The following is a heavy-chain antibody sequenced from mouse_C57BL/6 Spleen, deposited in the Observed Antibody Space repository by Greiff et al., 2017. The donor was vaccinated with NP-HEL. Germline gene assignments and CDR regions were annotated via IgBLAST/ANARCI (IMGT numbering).Heavy chain of an antibody. V-gene: IGHV7-3*01. Sequence: VQLKESGGGLVQPGGSLSLSCAASGFTFTDYYMSWVRQPPGKALEWLGFIRNKANGYTTEYSASVKGRFTISRDNSQSILYLQMNALRAEDSATYYCARNYYGSSYGYFDVWGTGTTVTVSS. D-gene: IGHD1-1*01. J-gene: IGHJ1*03. CDR3: ARNYYGSSYGYFDV. CDR2: IRNKANGYTT. CDR1: GFTFTDYY.